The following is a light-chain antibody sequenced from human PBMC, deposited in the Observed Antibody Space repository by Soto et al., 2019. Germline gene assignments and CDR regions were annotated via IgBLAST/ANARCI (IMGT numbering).Light chain of an antibody. V-gene: IGKV1-5*01. CDR3: QQYNSYWT. CDR2: DAS. J-gene: IGKJ1*01. CDR1: QSISSY. Sequence: DIQMSQSPFSLSSAFGDIVTITCRASQSISSYLKWYQQTPGKAPKLLIYDASSLESGVPSRFSGSGSGTEFTLTISSLQPDDFATYYCQQYNSYWTFGQGTKVDIK.